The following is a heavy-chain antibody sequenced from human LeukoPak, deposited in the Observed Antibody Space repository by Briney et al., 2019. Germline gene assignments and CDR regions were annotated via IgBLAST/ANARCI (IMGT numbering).Heavy chain of an antibody. CDR3: ASRMVRGFPVK. J-gene: IGHJ4*02. V-gene: IGHV4-34*01. D-gene: IGHD3-10*01. CDR1: GGSFSGYY. CDR2: INHSGST. Sequence: SETLSLTCAVYGGSFSGYYWSWIRQPPGKGLEWIGEINHSGSTNYNPSLKSRVTISVDTSKNQFSLKLSSVTAADTAVYYCASRMVRGFPVKWGQGTLVTVSS.